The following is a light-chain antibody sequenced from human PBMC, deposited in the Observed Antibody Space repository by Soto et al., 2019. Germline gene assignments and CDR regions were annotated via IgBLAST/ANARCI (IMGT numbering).Light chain of an antibody. CDR2: EVS. CDR3: SSYTSSSTPYV. J-gene: IGLJ1*01. CDR1: SSDVGGYNY. V-gene: IGLV2-14*01. Sequence: QSVLTQPASVSGSPGQSITISCTGTSSDVGGYNYVSWYQQHPGKAPKLMIYEVSNRPSGVSNRFSGSKSGNTASLTISGLPAEDEADYYCSSYTSSSTPYVFGTGTQLTVL.